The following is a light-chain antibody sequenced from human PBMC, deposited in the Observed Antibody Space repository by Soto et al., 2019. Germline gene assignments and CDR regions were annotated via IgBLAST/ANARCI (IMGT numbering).Light chain of an antibody. Sequence: EVVLTQSPVTLSLSPGERATLSCRAIQSFRRLLAWYQQKPGQAPRLLIYDAYNRATGIPPRFSGSGSGTDFTLTISSLEPEDSAVYYCQQRHMWPITFGQGTRLEIK. CDR3: QQRHMWPIT. CDR1: QSFRRL. J-gene: IGKJ5*01. CDR2: DAY. V-gene: IGKV3-11*01.